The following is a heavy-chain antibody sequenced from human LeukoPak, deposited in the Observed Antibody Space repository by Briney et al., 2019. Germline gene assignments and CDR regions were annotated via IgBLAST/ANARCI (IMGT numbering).Heavy chain of an antibody. J-gene: IGHJ3*02. CDR2: IYHSEST. Sequence: SETLSLTCAVSGASIGSGGYYWSWIRQPPGKGLEWIGSIYHSESTYYNPSLKSRVTISLDTSKNQFSLRLSSLTAADTAVYYCARDRLSLGAFDIWGQGTMVTVSS. D-gene: IGHD7-27*01. CDR3: ARDRLSLGAFDI. V-gene: IGHV4-39*07. CDR1: GASIGSGGYY.